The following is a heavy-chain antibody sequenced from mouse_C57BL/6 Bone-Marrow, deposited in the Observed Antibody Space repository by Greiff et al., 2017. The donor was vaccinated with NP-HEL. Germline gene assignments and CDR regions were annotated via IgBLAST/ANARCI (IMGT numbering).Heavy chain of an antibody. CDR2: IHPNSGST. V-gene: IGHV1-64*01. D-gene: IGHD1-1*01. CDR1: GYTFTSYW. J-gene: IGHJ4*01. CDR3: ARSLITTVVGDAMDY. Sequence: VQLQQPGAELVKPGASVKLSCKASGYTFTSYWMHWVKQRPGQGLEWIGMIHPNSGSTNYNEKFKSKATLTVDKSSSTAYMQLSSLTSADSAVYYCARSLITTVVGDAMDYGGQGTSVTVSS.